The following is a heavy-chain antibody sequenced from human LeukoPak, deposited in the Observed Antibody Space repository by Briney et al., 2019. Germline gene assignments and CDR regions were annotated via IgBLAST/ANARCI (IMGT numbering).Heavy chain of an antibody. Sequence: SETLSLTCTVSGGSISSGDYYWSWIRQPPGKGLEWIGYIYYSGSTYYNPSLKSRVTISVDTSKNQSSLKLSSVTAADTAVYYCAAQYQLLSNWFDPWGQGTLVTVSS. V-gene: IGHV4-30-4*01. CDR1: GGSISSGDYY. CDR2: IYYSGST. CDR3: AAQYQLLSNWFDP. D-gene: IGHD2-2*01. J-gene: IGHJ5*02.